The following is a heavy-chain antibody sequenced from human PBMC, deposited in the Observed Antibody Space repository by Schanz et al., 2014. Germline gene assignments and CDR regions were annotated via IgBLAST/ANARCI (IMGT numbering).Heavy chain of an antibody. J-gene: IGHJ4*02. CDR1: GFIFDDYG. CDR2: ITNKPNNYNT. V-gene: IGHV3-72*01. Sequence: EVLLLESGGRVERPGGSLRLSCAASGFIFDDYGMSWVRQVPGKGLEWVGRITNKPNNYNTEYAASVKGRFTISRDDSRNSLYLQMSSLKTEDTAVYYCVRLDVHDYWGQGTLVTVSA. CDR3: VRLDVHDY. D-gene: IGHD3-16*01.